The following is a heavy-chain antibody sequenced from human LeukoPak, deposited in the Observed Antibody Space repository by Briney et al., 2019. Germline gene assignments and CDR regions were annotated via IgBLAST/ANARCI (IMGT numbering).Heavy chain of an antibody. CDR1: GGSISSSSYY. D-gene: IGHD6-13*01. J-gene: IGHJ1*01. V-gene: IGHV4-39*07. CDR2: IYYSGST. Sequence: SETLSLTCTVSGGSISSSSYYWGWIRQPPGKGLEWIGSIYYSGSTYYNPSLKSRVTISVDTSKNQFSLKLSSVTAADTAVYYCARAYSSSCPRHWGQGTLVTVSS. CDR3: ARAYSSSCPRH.